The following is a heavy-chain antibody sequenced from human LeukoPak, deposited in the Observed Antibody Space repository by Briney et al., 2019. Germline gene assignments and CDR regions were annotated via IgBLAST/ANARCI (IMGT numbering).Heavy chain of an antibody. J-gene: IGHJ4*02. D-gene: IGHD6-19*01. V-gene: IGHV3-49*04. CDR1: GFTFGDYA. Sequence: GGSLRLTCTASGFTFGDYAMSWVRQAPGKGLEWVGFIRSKACGGTTEYAASVKGRFTISRDDSKSIAYLQMNSLKTEDTAVYYCTREAVAGTPGYFVYWGQGTLVTVSS. CDR3: TREAVAGTPGYFVY. CDR2: IRSKACGGTT.